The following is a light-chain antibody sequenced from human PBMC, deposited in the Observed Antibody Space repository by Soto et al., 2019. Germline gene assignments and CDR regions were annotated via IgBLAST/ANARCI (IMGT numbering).Light chain of an antibody. J-gene: IGKJ1*01. Sequence: EIQMTQSPSTLSAFIADRVTITRRASQTISTSLAWYQQKPGKAPKLLIYLASTLQSGVPARFSGSGSATEFTLSISSLQPDDFATYYCQQYGTSSRTFGQGTKV. V-gene: IGKV1-5*03. CDR1: QTISTS. CDR2: LAS. CDR3: QQYGTSSRT.